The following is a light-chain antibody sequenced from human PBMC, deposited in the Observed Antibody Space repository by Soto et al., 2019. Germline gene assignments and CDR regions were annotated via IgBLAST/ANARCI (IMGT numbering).Light chain of an antibody. CDR3: HQRSNWLDT. CDR1: QSVISY. CDR2: DAS. J-gene: IGKJ5*01. Sequence: EIVLTQSPGTLSLSPGERATLSCRASQSVISYLAWYQQKPGQPPRLLTYDASKRATGIPARFSGSGSGTDFTLTISSLEAEDFAVYYCHQRSNWLDTFGQGTRLEIK. V-gene: IGKV3-11*01.